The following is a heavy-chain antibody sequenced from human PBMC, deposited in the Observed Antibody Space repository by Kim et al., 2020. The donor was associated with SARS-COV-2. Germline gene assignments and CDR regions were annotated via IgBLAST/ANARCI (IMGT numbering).Heavy chain of an antibody. CDR2: IIPILGIA. Sequence: SVKVSCKASGGTFSSYAISWVRQAPGQGLEWMGRIIPILGIANYAQKFQGRVTITPDKSTGTAYMELSSLRSEDTAVYYCARANIVVVPAAIDRPHEYYYYYMDVWGKGTTVTVSS. J-gene: IGHJ6*03. CDR3: ARANIVVVPAAIDRPHEYYYYYMDV. CDR1: GGTFSSYA. V-gene: IGHV1-69*04. D-gene: IGHD2-2*02.